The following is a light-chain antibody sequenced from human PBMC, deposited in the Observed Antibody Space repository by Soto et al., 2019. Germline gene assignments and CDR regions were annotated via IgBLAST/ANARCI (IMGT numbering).Light chain of an antibody. CDR2: KAS. J-gene: IGKJ1*01. Sequence: DIQMTQSPSTLSTSVGDRATITCRATQNIDRWLAWYQQKPGKAPKLLIYKASTLKSGVPSRFSGSGSGTEFTLTISSLQPDDFATYYCQHYNSYSEAFGQGTKVELK. CDR3: QHYNSYSEA. V-gene: IGKV1-5*03. CDR1: QNIDRW.